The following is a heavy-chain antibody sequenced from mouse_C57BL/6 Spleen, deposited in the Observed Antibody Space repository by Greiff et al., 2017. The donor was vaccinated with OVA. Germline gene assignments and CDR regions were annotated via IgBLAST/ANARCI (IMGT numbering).Heavy chain of an antibody. CDR2: IYPGDGDT. CDR3: AGEDSSGYEAMDY. CDR1: GYAFSSSW. J-gene: IGHJ4*01. D-gene: IGHD3-2*02. Sequence: VQLQQSGPELVKPGASVKISCKASGYAFSSSWMNWVKQRPGKGLEWIGRIYPGDGDTNYNGKFKGKATLTADKSSSTAYMQLSSLTSEDSAVYFCAGEDSSGYEAMDYWGQGTSVTVSS. V-gene: IGHV1-82*01.